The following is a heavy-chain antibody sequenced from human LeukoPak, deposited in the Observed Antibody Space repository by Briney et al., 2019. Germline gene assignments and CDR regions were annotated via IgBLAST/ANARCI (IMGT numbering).Heavy chain of an antibody. CDR2: ISGGST. Sequence: GGSLRLSCAASGFTVSSNEMSWVRQAPGKGLEWVSSISGGSTYYADSRKGRFTISRDNANNFLYLQMNSLRAEDTAVYYCATETNGRHYDYWGQGTLLTVSS. CDR1: GFTVSSNE. D-gene: IGHD1-14*01. V-gene: IGHV3-38-3*01. J-gene: IGHJ4*02. CDR3: ATETNGRHYDY.